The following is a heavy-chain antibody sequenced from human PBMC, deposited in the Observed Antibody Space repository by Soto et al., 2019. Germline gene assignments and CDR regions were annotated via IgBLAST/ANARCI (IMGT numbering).Heavy chain of an antibody. V-gene: IGHV1-69*12. CDR2: IIPIFGTA. J-gene: IGHJ6*02. D-gene: IGHD2-15*01. CDR1: GGTFSSYA. Sequence: QVQLVQSGAEVKKPGSSVKVSCKASGGTFSSYAISWVRQAPGQGLEWMGGIIPIFGTANYAQKVQGRVTITADESTSTAYMELSSLRSEDTAVYYCARGYCSGGSCYLGDYYYYGMDVWGQGTTVPVSS. CDR3: ARGYCSGGSCYLGDYYYYGMDV.